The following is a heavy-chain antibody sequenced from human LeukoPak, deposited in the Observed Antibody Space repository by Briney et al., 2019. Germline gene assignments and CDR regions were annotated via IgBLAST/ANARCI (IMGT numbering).Heavy chain of an antibody. V-gene: IGHV3-48*03. CDR3: ARGAWVQNFDY. CDR2: ISSSGSTI. Sequence: PGGSLRLSCAASGFTFSSYEMNWVRQAPGKGLEWVSYISSSGSTIYYADSVKGRFTISRDNAKNSLYLQMNSLRAEDTAVYYCARGAWVQNFDYWGRGTLVTVSS. J-gene: IGHJ4*02. CDR1: GFTFSSYE. D-gene: IGHD1-1*01.